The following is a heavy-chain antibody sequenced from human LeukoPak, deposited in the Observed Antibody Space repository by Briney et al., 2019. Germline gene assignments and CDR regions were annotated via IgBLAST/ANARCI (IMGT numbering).Heavy chain of an antibody. CDR1: GFTFSSYA. J-gene: IGHJ4*02. Sequence: GGSLRLSCAASGFTFSSYAMSWVRQAPGKGLEWVSAISGSGGSTYYADSVKGRFTISRDNSKDTLYLQMNSLRAEDTAVYYYAKGYSALPYSGVFYWGQGTLVTVSS. CDR2: ISGSGGST. D-gene: IGHD2-15*01. CDR3: AKGYSALPYSGVFY. V-gene: IGHV3-23*01.